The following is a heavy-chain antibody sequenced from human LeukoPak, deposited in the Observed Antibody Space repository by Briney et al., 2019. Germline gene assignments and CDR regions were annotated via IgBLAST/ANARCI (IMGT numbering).Heavy chain of an antibody. CDR3: ARQSYCSGGSCYSPKIDY. Sequence: SETLSLTCTVSGGSISSSSYYWGWLRQPPGKGLEWIGSIYYSGSTYYNPSLKSRVTISVDTSKNQFSLKLSSVTAADTAVYYCARQSYCSGGSCYSPKIDYWGQGTLVTVSS. D-gene: IGHD2-15*01. CDR1: GGSISSSSYY. V-gene: IGHV4-39*01. J-gene: IGHJ4*02. CDR2: IYYSGST.